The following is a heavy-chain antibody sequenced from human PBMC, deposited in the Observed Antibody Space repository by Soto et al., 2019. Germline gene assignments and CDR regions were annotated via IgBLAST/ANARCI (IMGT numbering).Heavy chain of an antibody. Sequence: SETLSLTCTVSGGSISSYYWSWIRQPPGKGLEWIGYIYYSGSTNYNPSLKSRVTISVDTSKNQFSLKLSSVTAADTAVYYCARRISSSSPKYYFDYWGQGTLVTVSS. CDR1: GGSISSYY. CDR2: IYYSGST. J-gene: IGHJ4*02. V-gene: IGHV4-59*08. D-gene: IGHD6-6*01. CDR3: ARRISSSSPKYYFDY.